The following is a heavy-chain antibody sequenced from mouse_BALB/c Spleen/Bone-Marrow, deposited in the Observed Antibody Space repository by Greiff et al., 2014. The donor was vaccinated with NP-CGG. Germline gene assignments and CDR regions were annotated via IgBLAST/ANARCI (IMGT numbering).Heavy chain of an antibody. CDR2: IYPYNGGT. J-gene: IGHJ4*01. CDR3: TRREYGNYGYAMDY. CDR1: GYTFTDYN. V-gene: IGHV1S29*02. D-gene: IGHD2-10*02. Sequence: VQLQQPGPELVKPGASVKISCKASGYTFTDYNMHWVKQSHGKSLEWIGYIYPYNGGTGYNQKFKSKATLAVDNSSSTAYMGLRSLTSEDSAVYYCTRREYGNYGYAMDYWGQGTSVTVSS.